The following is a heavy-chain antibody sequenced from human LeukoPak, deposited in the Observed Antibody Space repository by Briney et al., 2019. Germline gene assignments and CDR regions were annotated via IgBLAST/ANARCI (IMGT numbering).Heavy chain of an antibody. CDR3: ARENYYNTSGVTDY. Sequence: KSSETLSLTCIVSGGSISSSIYYWGWIRQPPGKGLEWIGSIYYSGSAYYNPSLTGRVTISIDTSKKQFSLRLSSVTAADTAVYYCARENYYNTSGVTDYWGQGTLVTVSS. D-gene: IGHD3-22*01. CDR1: GGSISSSIYY. V-gene: IGHV4-39*07. CDR2: IYYSGSA. J-gene: IGHJ4*02.